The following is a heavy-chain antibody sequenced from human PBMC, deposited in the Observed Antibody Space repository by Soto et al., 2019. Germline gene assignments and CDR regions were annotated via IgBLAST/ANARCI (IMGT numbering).Heavy chain of an antibody. CDR3: AKMSSENYYDPVFS. D-gene: IGHD3-22*01. J-gene: IGHJ4*02. Sequence: QVQLVESGGGLVQTSGSLRIACVASGFTFSDYYMSWVRQAPGKVLEWVSYISSTGNTIYYADSVKGRFTISRDNAKNSVYLQMNNLRAEDTALYFCAKMSSENYYDPVFSWGQGTLVTVSS. CDR2: ISSTGNTI. CDR1: GFTFSDYY. V-gene: IGHV3-11*01.